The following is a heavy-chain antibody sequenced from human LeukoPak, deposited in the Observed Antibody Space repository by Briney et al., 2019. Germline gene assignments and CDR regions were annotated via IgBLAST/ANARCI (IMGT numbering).Heavy chain of an antibody. D-gene: IGHD5-18*01. J-gene: IGHJ4*02. CDR1: GYTFTDYY. Sequence: GASVKVSFKASGYTFTDYYMYWVRQAPGQGLEWMGWINPNSGDTNFAQKFQVRVTMTRETSLSTAYMDLHRLSSEDTAVYYCARAGYSYGYDYWGQGTLVTVSS. CDR2: INPNSGDT. CDR3: ARAGYSYGYDY. V-gene: IGHV1-2*02.